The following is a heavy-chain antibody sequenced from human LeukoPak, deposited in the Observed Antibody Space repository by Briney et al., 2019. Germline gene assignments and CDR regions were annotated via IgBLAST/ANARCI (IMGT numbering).Heavy chain of an antibody. CDR3: ARGQVPAARGYNWFDP. CDR2: INARGDT. Sequence: SGTLSLTCAVYGWSFNDYYWNWIRQPPGKGLEWIGEINARGDTNYNPSLKSRVTISVDTSKKQFSLRLTSMIAADTALYYCARGQVPAARGYNWFDPWGQGTLVTVSS. CDR1: GWSFNDYY. J-gene: IGHJ5*02. D-gene: IGHD2-2*01. V-gene: IGHV4-34*01.